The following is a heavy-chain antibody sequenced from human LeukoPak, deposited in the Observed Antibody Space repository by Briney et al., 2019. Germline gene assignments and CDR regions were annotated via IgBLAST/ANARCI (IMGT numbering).Heavy chain of an antibody. CDR3: ARHETGPYFDY. CDR2: INPNSGGT. V-gene: IGHV1-2*02. CDR1: GYTFTGYY. Sequence: ASVKVSCKASGYTFTGYYMHWVRQAPGQGLEWMGWINPNSGGTNYAQKFQGRVTMTRDKSISTAYLQWSSLKASDTAIYYCARHETGPYFDYWGQGTLVTVSS. D-gene: IGHD1-1*01. J-gene: IGHJ4*02.